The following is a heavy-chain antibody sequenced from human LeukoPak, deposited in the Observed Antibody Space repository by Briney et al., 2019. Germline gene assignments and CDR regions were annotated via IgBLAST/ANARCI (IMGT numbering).Heavy chain of an antibody. Sequence: GGSLRLSCAASGFTFSSYAMSWVRQAPGKGLEWVSAISGGGGSTYYADSVKGRFTISRDNSKNTLYLQMNSLRAEDTAVYYCAETPFLELGYFDYWGQGTLVTVSS. CDR2: ISGGGGST. CDR1: GFTFSSYA. CDR3: AETPFLELGYFDY. J-gene: IGHJ4*02. D-gene: IGHD1-26*01. V-gene: IGHV3-23*01.